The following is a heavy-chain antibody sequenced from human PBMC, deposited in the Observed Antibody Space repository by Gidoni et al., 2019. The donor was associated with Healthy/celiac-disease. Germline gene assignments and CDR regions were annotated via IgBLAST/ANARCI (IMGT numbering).Heavy chain of an antibody. CDR1: GFTFDDYT. Sequence: EVQLVESGGVVVQPGGSLRLSCAASGFTFDDYTMHWVRQAPGKGLEWVSLISWDGGSTYYADSVKGRFTISRDNSKNSLYLQMNSLRTEDTALYYCAKDFRYSDWFDPWGQGTLVTVSS. CDR2: ISWDGGST. D-gene: IGHD1-20*01. CDR3: AKDFRYSDWFDP. V-gene: IGHV3-43*01. J-gene: IGHJ5*02.